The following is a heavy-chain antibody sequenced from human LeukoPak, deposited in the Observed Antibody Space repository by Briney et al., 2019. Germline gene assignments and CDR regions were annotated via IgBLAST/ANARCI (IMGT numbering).Heavy chain of an antibody. CDR1: GGTFSSYT. CDR2: IIPILGIA. V-gene: IGHV1-69*02. CDR3: ARASSLLVVPVLDY. J-gene: IGHJ4*02. D-gene: IGHD2-2*01. Sequence: GASVKVSCKASGGTFSSYTISWVRQAPGQGLEWMGRIIPILGIANYAQKFQGRVTITADKSTSTAYMELSSLRSEDTAMYYCARASSLLVVPVLDYWGQGTLVTVSS.